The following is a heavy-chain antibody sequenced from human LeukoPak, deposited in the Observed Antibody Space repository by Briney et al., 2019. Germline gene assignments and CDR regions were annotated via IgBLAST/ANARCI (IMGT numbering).Heavy chain of an antibody. J-gene: IGHJ2*01. CDR1: GYSFTSYW. Sequence: GGSLKISCKGSGYSFTSYWIGWVRQMPGKGLELMGIIYPGDSDTRYSPSFQGQVTISADKSISTAYLQWSSLKASDTAMYYCARMLELWYFDLWGRGTLVTVSS. CDR2: IYPGDSDT. V-gene: IGHV5-51*01. CDR3: ARMLELWYFDL. D-gene: IGHD1-7*01.